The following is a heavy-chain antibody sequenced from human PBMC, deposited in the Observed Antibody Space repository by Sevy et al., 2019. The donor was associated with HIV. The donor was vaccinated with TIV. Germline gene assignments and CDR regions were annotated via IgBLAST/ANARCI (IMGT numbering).Heavy chain of an antibody. J-gene: IGHJ3*02. CDR2: ISGSGGST. Sequence: GGSLRLSCAASGFTFSSYAMSWVRQAPGKGLEWVSAISGSGGSTYYADSVKGRFTISRDNSKNTLYLQMNSLRAEDTAVYYCAKSGLVGATMRGAFDIWAKGQWSPSPQ. CDR3: AKSGLVGATMRGAFDI. D-gene: IGHD1-26*01. CDR1: GFTFSSYA. V-gene: IGHV3-23*01.